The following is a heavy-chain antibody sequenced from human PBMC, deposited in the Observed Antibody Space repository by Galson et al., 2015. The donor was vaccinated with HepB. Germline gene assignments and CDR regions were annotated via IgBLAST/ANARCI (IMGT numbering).Heavy chain of an antibody. D-gene: IGHD4-17*01. V-gene: IGHV3-23*01. CDR1: GFTFSSYA. CDR3: AKDPHDYGDLYRFWGYFDY. Sequence: SLRLSCAASGFTFSSYAMSWVRQAPGKGLEWVSAISGSGGSTYYADSVKGRFTISRDNSKNTLYLQMNSLRAEDTAVYYCAKDPHDYGDLYRFWGYFDYWGQGTLVTVSS. J-gene: IGHJ4*02. CDR2: ISGSGGST.